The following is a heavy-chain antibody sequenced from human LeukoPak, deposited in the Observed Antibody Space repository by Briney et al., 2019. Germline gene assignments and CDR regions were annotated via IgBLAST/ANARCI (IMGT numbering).Heavy chain of an antibody. J-gene: IGHJ6*03. CDR3: AGESRQRVIDYYYMDV. CDR2: IYTSGST. D-gene: IGHD2-21*01. Sequence: SETLSLTCTVSGGSISSGSYYWSWIRQPAGKGLEWNGRIYTSGSTNYNPSLKSRVTMSVDTSKNQFSLKLSPVTAADTAVYYCAGESRQRVIDYYYMDVWGKGTTVTVSS. V-gene: IGHV4-61*02. CDR1: GGSISSGSYY.